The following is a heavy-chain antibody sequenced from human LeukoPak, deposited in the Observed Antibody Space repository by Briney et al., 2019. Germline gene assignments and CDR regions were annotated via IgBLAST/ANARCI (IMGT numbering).Heavy chain of an antibody. V-gene: IGHV3-30*03. D-gene: IGHD2-15*01. J-gene: IGHJ4*02. CDR3: ARKDIVVVVAAFDY. CDR1: GFTFSSYG. CDR2: ISYDGSNK. Sequence: GGSLRLSCAASGFTFSSYGMHWVRQAPGKGLEWVAVISYDGSNKYYADSVKGRFTISRDNSKNTLYLQMNSLRAEDTAVYYCARKDIVVVVAAFDYWGQGTLVTVSS.